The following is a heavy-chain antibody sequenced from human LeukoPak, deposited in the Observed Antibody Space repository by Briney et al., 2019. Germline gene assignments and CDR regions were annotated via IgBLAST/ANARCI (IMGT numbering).Heavy chain of an antibody. V-gene: IGHV3-66*01. Sequence: GGSLRLSCAASGFTVSSNYMSWVRQAPGKGLEWVSAISGSGGSTSYADSVKGRFTISRDNSRNTVSLQMNTLRAEDTAVYYCARGNSYDSSGYPEYFQNWGQGTLVTVSS. J-gene: IGHJ1*01. CDR1: GFTVSSNY. CDR3: ARGNSYDSSGYPEYFQN. D-gene: IGHD3-22*01. CDR2: ISGSGGST.